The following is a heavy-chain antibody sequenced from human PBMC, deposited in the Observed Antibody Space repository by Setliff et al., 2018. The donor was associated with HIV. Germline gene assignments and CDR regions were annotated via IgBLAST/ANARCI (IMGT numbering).Heavy chain of an antibody. CDR1: GYSFTSYW. D-gene: IGHD6-19*01. V-gene: IGHV5-10-1*01. CDR3: ARRSTAVAGTPYYYYMDV. Sequence: GESLKISCKGSGYSFTSYWISWVRQMPGKGLEWMGRIDPSDSYTNYSPSFQGHVTISADKSISTAYLQWSCLKASDTAMYYCARRSTAVAGTPYYYYMDVWGKGTTVTVSS. J-gene: IGHJ6*03. CDR2: IDPSDSYT.